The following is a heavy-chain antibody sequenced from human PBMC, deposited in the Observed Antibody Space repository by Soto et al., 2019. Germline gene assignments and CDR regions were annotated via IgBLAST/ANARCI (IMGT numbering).Heavy chain of an antibody. Sequence: EVQLVESGGGLVQPGGSLKLSCATSGFTFSGSAIHWVRQASGKGLEWIGRIKNKANNYATAYAASVKDRFTISRDDSKTWYLQMNSLKAEDTAVYYCSRGVWFGVDYGVDVWGQGTTVTVSS. D-gene: IGHD3-10*01. J-gene: IGHJ6*02. CDR3: SRGVWFGVDYGVDV. CDR1: GFTFSGSA. CDR2: IKNKANNYAT. V-gene: IGHV3-73*02.